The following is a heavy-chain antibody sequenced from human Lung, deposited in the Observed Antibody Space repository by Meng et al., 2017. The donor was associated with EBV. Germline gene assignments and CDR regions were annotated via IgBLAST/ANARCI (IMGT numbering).Heavy chain of an antibody. CDR3: AREAPYGSGSFDR. CDR2: IHYTGSA. J-gene: IGHJ4*02. CDR1: GDSIDRGDHY. D-gene: IGHD3-10*01. V-gene: IGHV4-30-4*01. Sequence: QGQLQESGPGLVKPAQTLSLICAVSGDSIDRGDHYWSWIRQPPGKGLEWIGYIHYTGSAFYSPSLKSRCLISVDMSANHFSLKLTSVTAADTAMYYCAREAPYGSGSFDRWGQGALVTVSS.